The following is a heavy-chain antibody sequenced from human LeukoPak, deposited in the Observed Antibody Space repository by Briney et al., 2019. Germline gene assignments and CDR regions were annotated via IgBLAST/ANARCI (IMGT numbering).Heavy chain of an antibody. CDR2: ISGSGGST. CDR3: AKDRVLWFGELYYFDY. J-gene: IGHJ4*02. D-gene: IGHD3-10*01. V-gene: IGHV3-23*01. Sequence: PGGSLRLSCAASGFTFSSYAMSWVRQALGKGLEWVSAISGSGGSTYYADSVKGRFTISRDNSKNTLYLQMNSLRAEDTAVYYCAKDRVLWFGELYYFDYWGQGTLVTVSS. CDR1: GFTFSSYA.